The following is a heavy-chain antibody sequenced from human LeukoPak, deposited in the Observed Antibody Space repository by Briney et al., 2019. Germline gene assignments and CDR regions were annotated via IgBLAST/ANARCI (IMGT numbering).Heavy chain of an antibody. CDR3: ANWGDYDVLTGYYVSDY. D-gene: IGHD3-9*01. Sequence: PGASLRLSCAVSGFTFSNYAMSWVRQAPGEGLEWVSAITGSGGNTYYADSVKGRFTISRDNSKNTVFLQMNSLRAEDTAVYYCANWGDYDVLTGYYVSDYWGQGTLVTVSS. V-gene: IGHV3-23*01. J-gene: IGHJ4*02. CDR2: ITGSGGNT. CDR1: GFTFSNYA.